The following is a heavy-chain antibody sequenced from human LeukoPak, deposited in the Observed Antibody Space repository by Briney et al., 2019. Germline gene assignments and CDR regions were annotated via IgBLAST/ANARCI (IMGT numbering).Heavy chain of an antibody. V-gene: IGHV4-30-2*01. CDR2: IYHSGST. J-gene: IGHJ3*02. CDR1: GGSISSGGYS. Sequence: SETLSLTCAVSGGSISSGGYSWSWIRQPPGKGLEWIGYIYHSGSTYYNPSLKSRVTISVDRSKNQFSLKLSSVTAADTAVYYCATGVAAAYAFDIWGQGTMVTVSS. D-gene: IGHD6-13*01. CDR3: ATGVAAAYAFDI.